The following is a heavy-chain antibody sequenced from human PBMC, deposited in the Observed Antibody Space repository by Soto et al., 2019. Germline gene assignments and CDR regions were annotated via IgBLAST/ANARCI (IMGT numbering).Heavy chain of an antibody. CDR2: IKPNSGGT. CDR1: GYNFIGYY. Sequence: QVQLVQSGAEVRKPGASVKVSCKASGYNFIGYYMHWVRQAPGQGLEWMGWIKPNSGGTKYSQKFQGRVTMTRDTSISTAYMELWRLRSDETAVYYWAGGPGAFDFDFWGQGTLVTVSS. CDR3: AGGPGAFDFDF. D-gene: IGHD2-15*01. V-gene: IGHV1-2*02. J-gene: IGHJ4*02.